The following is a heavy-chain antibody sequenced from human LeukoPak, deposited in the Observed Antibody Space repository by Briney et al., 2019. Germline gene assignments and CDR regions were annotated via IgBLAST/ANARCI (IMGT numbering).Heavy chain of an antibody. CDR3: ARGSDYFDY. CDR1: GGSISSADFY. CDR2: IYYSGSA. V-gene: IGHV4-31*11. Sequence: PSKTLSLTCAVSGGSISSADFYWSWIRQHPGKGLEWIGFIYYSGSAYYNPSLKSRVSISVDTPKNQFSLTLNSVTAADTAVYYCARGSDYFDYWGQGTLVTVSS. J-gene: IGHJ4*02.